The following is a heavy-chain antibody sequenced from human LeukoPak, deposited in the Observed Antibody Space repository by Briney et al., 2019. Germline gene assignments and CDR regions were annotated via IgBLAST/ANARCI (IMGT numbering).Heavy chain of an antibody. D-gene: IGHD6-19*01. CDR3: ARDLSGWYYFDY. J-gene: IGHJ4*02. V-gene: IGHV1-46*01. Sequence: ASVKVSCKASGYTFTSYYMHWVRQAPGQGLEWMGIINPSGGSTSYAQKFQGRVTMTRDMSTSTVYMEMSSLRSEDTAVYYCARDLSGWYYFDYWGQGTLVTVSS. CDR2: INPSGGST. CDR1: GYTFTSYY.